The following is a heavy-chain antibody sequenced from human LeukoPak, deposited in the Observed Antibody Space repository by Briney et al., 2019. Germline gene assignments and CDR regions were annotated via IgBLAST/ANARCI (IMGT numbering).Heavy chain of an antibody. CDR2: INPNSGDT. D-gene: IGHD2-15*01. Sequence: GASVKLSCKASGYTFTDYYMHWVRQAPGQGLEWMGWINPNSGDTNHAQIFQGRVTLTRDTSISTAYMELSSLRSDDSAVYYCAGEYCSGVTCRQGFDYWGQGTLVTVSS. J-gene: IGHJ4*02. CDR3: AGEYCSGVTCRQGFDY. CDR1: GYTFTDYY. V-gene: IGHV1-2*02.